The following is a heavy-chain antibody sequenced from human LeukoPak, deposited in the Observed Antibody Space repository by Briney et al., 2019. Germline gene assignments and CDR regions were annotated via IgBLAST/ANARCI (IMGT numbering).Heavy chain of an antibody. V-gene: IGHV4-59*02. D-gene: IGHD2-2*01. CDR1: GASVRSYY. CDR2: IYYTGST. J-gene: IGHJ4*02. CDR3: ARYAPPTTYYFDY. Sequence: SETLSLTCTVSGASVRSYYWSWIRQPPGKGLEWMGSIYYTGSTSYNPSLKSRVTISLDTSRNQFSLRLNSVTAADTAVYYCARYAPPTTYYFDYWGQGTLVTVSS.